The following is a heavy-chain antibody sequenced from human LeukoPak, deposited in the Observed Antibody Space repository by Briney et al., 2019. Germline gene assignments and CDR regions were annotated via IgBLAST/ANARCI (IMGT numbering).Heavy chain of an antibody. D-gene: IGHD3-10*01. CDR1: GGSISSYY. Sequence: PSETLSLTCTVSGGSISSYYWSWIRQPPGKGLEWIGYIYYSGSTNYNPSLKSRVTISVDTSKNQFSLKLSSVTAADTAVYYCARDSGYYASSVDLWGRGTLVTVSS. V-gene: IGHV4-59*01. CDR3: ARDSGYYASSVDL. J-gene: IGHJ2*01. CDR2: IYYSGST.